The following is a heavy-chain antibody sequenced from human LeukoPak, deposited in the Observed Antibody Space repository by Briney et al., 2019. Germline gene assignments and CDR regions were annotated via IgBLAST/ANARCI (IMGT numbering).Heavy chain of an antibody. CDR1: GFTFSNFW. D-gene: IGHD7-27*01. Sequence: QPGGSLRLSCAASGFTFSNFWMTWIRQAPGKGLEWVANIKQDGSAKNHVDSVKGRFTISRDNARNSVFLEMNSLRDEDTAVYYCARDDPWGYYDSWGQGALVTVSS. CDR3: ARDDPWGYYDS. CDR2: IKQDGSAK. J-gene: IGHJ4*02. V-gene: IGHV3-7*01.